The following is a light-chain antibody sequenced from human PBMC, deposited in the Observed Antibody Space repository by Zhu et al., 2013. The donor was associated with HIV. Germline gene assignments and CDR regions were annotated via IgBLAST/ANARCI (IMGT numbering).Light chain of an antibody. CDR1: NLGTKA. CDR3: QVWDLDSDQYV. CDR2: SDS. V-gene: IGLV3-21*04. Sequence: SYELTQPPSVSVAPGKTARITCGGNNLGTKAVHWYQQKPGQAPVLVVYSDSDRPSGIPERFSGFNSGNTATLTITRVEAGDEADYYCQVWDLDSDQYVFGFGTTVTVL. J-gene: IGLJ1*01.